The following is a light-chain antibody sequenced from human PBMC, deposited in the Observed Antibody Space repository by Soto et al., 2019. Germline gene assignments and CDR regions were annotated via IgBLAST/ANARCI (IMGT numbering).Light chain of an antibody. J-gene: IGKJ1*01. CDR2: KVS. V-gene: IGKV2-30*01. Sequence: DVVMTQSPLSLPVALGQPASISCRSSQSLAYSDGNTNLNWFLQRPGQSPRRLIYKVSNRDSGGPDRFRGSGSGTAFTLKISRVEAEDVGNYYCLQGTHWPPTFGQGTKVEIK. CDR1: QSLAYSDGNTN. CDR3: LQGTHWPPT.